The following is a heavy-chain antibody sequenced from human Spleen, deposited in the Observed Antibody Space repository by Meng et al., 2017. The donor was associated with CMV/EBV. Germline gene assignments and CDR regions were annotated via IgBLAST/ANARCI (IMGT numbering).Heavy chain of an antibody. CDR1: GRTFSSLA. CDR2: IIPMFGTT. D-gene: IGHD3-22*01. CDR3: AMTARDYYNSRGYYDLNY. Sequence: SVKVSCKASGRTFSSLAISWVRQAPGQGLEWMGGIIPMFGTTDYAQKFQGRVTITTAESTTTSHMELLGLRSDDTAVYYCAMTARDYYNSRGYYDLNYWGQGTLVTVSS. V-gene: IGHV1-69*05. J-gene: IGHJ4*02.